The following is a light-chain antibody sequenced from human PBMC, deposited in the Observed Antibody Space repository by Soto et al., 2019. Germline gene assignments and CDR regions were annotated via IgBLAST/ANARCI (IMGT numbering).Light chain of an antibody. CDR1: QNIRSS. CDR2: RAS. J-gene: IGKJ2*01. Sequence: DIQMTQSPSTLSASVGDRVTITCRASQNIRSSLAWYQQKSGKTPKVLIHRASSLKSGVPSRFSGSGSGTEFTLTISSLQPDDFATYYCQQYSSHIYTFGQGTTLAIK. CDR3: QQYSSHIYT. V-gene: IGKV1-5*03.